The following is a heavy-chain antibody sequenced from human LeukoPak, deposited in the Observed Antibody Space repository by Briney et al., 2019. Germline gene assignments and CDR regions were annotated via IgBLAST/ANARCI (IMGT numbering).Heavy chain of an antibody. Sequence: SGTLSLTCTVSGGSISSYYWSWIRQPPGKGLEWIGYIYYSGSTNYNPSLKSRVTISVDTSKNQFSLKLSSVTAADTAVYYCARGFGGSGSCYYYYMDVWGKGTTVTISS. J-gene: IGHJ6*03. V-gene: IGHV4-59*01. CDR2: IYYSGST. D-gene: IGHD3-10*01. CDR3: ARGFGGSGSCYYYYMDV. CDR1: GGSISSYY.